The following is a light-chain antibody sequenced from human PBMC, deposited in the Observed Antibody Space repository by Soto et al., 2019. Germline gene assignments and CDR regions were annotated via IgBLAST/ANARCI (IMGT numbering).Light chain of an antibody. V-gene: IGLV1-40*01. J-gene: IGLJ7*01. CDR3: QSYDSSLSGSTV. CDR2: GNS. Sequence: QSVLTQPPSVSGAPGQRVTISCTGSSSNIGAGCDVHWYQQLPGTAPKLLIYGNSNRPSGVPDRFSGSKSGTSASLAITGLQAEDEADYYCQSYDSSLSGSTVFGGGTQLTVL. CDR1: SSNIGAGCD.